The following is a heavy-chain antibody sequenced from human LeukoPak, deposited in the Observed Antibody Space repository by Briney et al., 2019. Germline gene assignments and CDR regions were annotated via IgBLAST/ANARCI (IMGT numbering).Heavy chain of an antibody. CDR1: GFTFSTYA. V-gene: IGHV3-23*01. CDR2: ISDSGGRT. CDR3: AKDPAGRNPPYYLDY. D-gene: IGHD4-23*01. J-gene: IGHJ4*02. Sequence: PGGSLRLSCAASGFTFSTYAVNWVRQAPGKGLEWVSSISDSGGRTYYADSVKGRFTISRDNSKNTLYLRMNSLRAEDTAMYYCAKDPAGRNPPYYLDYWGQGTLVTVSS.